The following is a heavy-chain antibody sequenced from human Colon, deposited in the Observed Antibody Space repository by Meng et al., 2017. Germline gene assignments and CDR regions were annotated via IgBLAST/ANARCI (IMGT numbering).Heavy chain of an antibody. Sequence: SLITSCAASGFTFSSYAMHWVRQAPGKGLEWVAVISYDGSNKYYADSVKGRFTISRDNSKNTLYLQMNSLRAEDTAVYYCARGWWLQAFQHWGQGTLVTVSS. CDR2: ISYDGSNK. CDR3: ARGWWLQAFQH. V-gene: IGHV3-30*01. J-gene: IGHJ1*01. CDR1: GFTFSSYA. D-gene: IGHD5-24*01.